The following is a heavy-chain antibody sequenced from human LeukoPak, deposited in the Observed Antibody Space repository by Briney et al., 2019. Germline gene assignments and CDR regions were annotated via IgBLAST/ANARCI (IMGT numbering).Heavy chain of an antibody. J-gene: IGHJ5*02. D-gene: IGHD2-2*01. CDR3: ARDCSSTSSSVGFDP. CDR1: GYTFTGYY. V-gene: IGHV1-2*02. CDR2: INPSSGGT. Sequence: ASVKVSCKASGYTFTGYYMHWVRQAPGQGLEWMGWINPSSGGTNYAQKFQGRVTMTRDTSISTAYMELSRLRSDDTAVYYCARDCSSTSSSVGFDPWGQGTLVTVSS.